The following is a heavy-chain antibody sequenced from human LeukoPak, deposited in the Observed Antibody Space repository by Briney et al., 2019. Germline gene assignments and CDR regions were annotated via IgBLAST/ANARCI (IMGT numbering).Heavy chain of an antibody. CDR1: GFSLSSHW. CDR3: ARGPTYGSLSDFLEY. J-gene: IGHJ4*02. V-gene: IGHV3-7*01. Sequence: GGSLRLSCVASGFSLSSHWMSWVRQAPGKGLEWVASLKEDVSARNLVDSVKGRFTISTDNAKNSLYLQMNSLRVEDTAVYYCARGPTYGSLSDFLEYWGLGTLVTVS. D-gene: IGHD3-10*01. CDR2: LKEDVSAR.